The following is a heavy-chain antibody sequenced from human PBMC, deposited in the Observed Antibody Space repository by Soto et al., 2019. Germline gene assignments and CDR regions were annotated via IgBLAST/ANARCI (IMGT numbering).Heavy chain of an antibody. CDR1: GYTLTSYG. V-gene: IGHV1-18*01. CDR3: SGGESRWDV. J-gene: IGHJ6*02. CDR2: LSAYNGNT. D-gene: IGHD1-26*01. Sequence: QVQLLQSGAEVKKPGASVTVSCQASGYTLTSYGISRVRQAPGQGLAWMGWLSAYNGNTNYAQKLQGRVTMTTDTSTRTAYMALRSLRSDDTAVYYFSGGESRWDVKGQGTTVTVSS.